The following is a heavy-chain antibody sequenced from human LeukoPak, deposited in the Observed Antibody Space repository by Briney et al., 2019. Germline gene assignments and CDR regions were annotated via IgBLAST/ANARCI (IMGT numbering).Heavy chain of an antibody. V-gene: IGHV4-34*01. CDR1: VESFRVYY. Sequence: SEALSLTCADYVESFRVYYWSWIRQPPGKGLKWIGEINHSGNTNYNPSLKSRVTISVDTSKNQFSLKLSSVTATDTAVYYCAREGYYDFLRDYSIKYFVSWGQGILVTVSS. CDR2: INHSGNT. D-gene: IGHD3-3*01. J-gene: IGHJ4*02. CDR3: AREGYYDFLRDYSIKYFVS.